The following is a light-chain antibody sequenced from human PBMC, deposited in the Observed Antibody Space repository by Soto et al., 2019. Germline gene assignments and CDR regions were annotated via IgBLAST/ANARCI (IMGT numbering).Light chain of an antibody. CDR1: QSVSSTY. V-gene: IGKV3-20*01. Sequence: EIVLTQSPGTLSLSPGERATLSCRASQSVSSTYLAWYQQKPGQAPRLLIYGASSRVTGIPDRFSGSGSGTDFTLTISRLEPEYFAVYYCQQYDTSPRTFGKGSEVEIK. CDR2: GAS. J-gene: IGKJ1*01. CDR3: QQYDTSPRT.